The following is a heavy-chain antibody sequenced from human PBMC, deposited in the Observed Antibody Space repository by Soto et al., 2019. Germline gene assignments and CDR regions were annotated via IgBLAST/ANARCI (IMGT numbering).Heavy chain of an antibody. CDR1: GFTFSSYS. J-gene: IGHJ2*01. Sequence: GGSLRLSCAASGFTFSSYSMNWVRQAPGKGLEWVSYISSSSSTIYYADSVKGRFTISRDNAKNSLYLQMNSLRDEDTAVYYCARDWWELLDWYFDLWGRGTLVTVSS. CDR2: ISSSSSTI. V-gene: IGHV3-48*02. CDR3: ARDWWELLDWYFDL. D-gene: IGHD1-26*01.